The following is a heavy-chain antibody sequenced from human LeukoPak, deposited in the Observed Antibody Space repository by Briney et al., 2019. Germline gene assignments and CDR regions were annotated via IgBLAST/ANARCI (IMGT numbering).Heavy chain of an antibody. J-gene: IGHJ4*02. Sequence: ASVKVPCKASGYTFTSYDINWVRQATGQGLEWMGWMNPNSGGTSYAQKFQGRVTMTRDTSISTAYMELSRLRSDDTAVYYCARDQYRDYYDSSGVFGYWGQGTLVTVSS. D-gene: IGHD3-22*01. V-gene: IGHV1-2*02. CDR3: ARDQYRDYYDSSGVFGY. CDR1: GYTFTSYD. CDR2: MNPNSGGT.